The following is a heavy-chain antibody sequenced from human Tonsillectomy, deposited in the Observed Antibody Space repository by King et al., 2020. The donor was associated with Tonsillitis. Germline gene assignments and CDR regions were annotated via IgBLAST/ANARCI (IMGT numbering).Heavy chain of an antibody. V-gene: IGHV3-30*18. CDR3: ANVGSGLSDWYFDL. J-gene: IGHJ2*01. CDR1: GFTFGIYA. Sequence: VQLVESGGGVVQPGMSLRLSCAASGFTFGIYAMHWVRQAPGKGLEWVALIAYDASYENYGDSVKGRFTISRDNSKNTLYLEMNSLSVEDTAVYYCANVGSGLSDWYFDLWGRGTLVTVSS. CDR2: IAYDASYE. D-gene: IGHD5-12*01.